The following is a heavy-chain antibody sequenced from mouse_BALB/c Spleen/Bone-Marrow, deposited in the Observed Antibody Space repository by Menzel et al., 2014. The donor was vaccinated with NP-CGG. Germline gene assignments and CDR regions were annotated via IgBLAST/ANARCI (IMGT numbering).Heavy chain of an antibody. D-gene: IGHD1-2*01. V-gene: IGHV3-8*02. CDR3: VRDYYGP. CDR1: GDSITSGY. J-gene: IGHJ2*01. Sequence: EVKVVESGPSLVKPSQTLSLTCSVTGDSITSGYWNWIRKFPGNKLEYMGYINYSGGTYYNPSLKSRISITRDTSKNQYYLQLNSVTTEDTATYYCVRDYYGPWGQGTTLTVSS. CDR2: INYSGGT.